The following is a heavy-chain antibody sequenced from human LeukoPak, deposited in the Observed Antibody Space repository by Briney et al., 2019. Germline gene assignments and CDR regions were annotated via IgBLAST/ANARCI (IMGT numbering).Heavy chain of an antibody. J-gene: IGHJ4*02. CDR1: GFTFSSYS. D-gene: IGHD1-1*01. V-gene: IGHV3-48*04. Sequence: PGGSLRLSCAASGFTFSSYSMIWVRQAPGQGLGWVSYISSSSSTIYYADSVKGRFTISRDNAKNTLYLQMNSLRAEDTAVYYCARDRDWNSLDYWGQGTLVTVSS. CDR2: ISSSSSTI. CDR3: ARDRDWNSLDY.